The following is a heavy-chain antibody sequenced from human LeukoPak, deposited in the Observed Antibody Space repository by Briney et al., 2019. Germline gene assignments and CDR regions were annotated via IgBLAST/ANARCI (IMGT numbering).Heavy chain of an antibody. CDR1: GFTFSSFS. D-gene: IGHD1-7*01. CDR2: IRSGGTNT. V-gene: IGHV3-48*04. Sequence: GGCLRLSCAASGFTFSSFSMNWVRQAPGKGLEWVSYIRSGGTNTDYTGSVKGRFTISRDNAKNSLYLQMNSLRAEDTAVYYCARMNYVSSGWGAPFDYWGQGTLVTVSS. CDR3: ARMNYVSSGWGAPFDY. J-gene: IGHJ4*02.